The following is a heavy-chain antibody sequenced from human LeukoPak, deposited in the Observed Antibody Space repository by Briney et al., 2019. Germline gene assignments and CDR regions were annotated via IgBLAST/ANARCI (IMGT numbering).Heavy chain of an antibody. CDR2: TNPNSGNT. CDR1: GYTFTSYD. D-gene: IGHD3-22*01. V-gene: IGHV1-8*01. J-gene: IGHJ5*02. Sequence: ASVKVSCRASGYTFTSYDINWVRQATGQGLEWMGWTNPNSGNTGYTHKFQGRVTMTRNTSISTAYMELSSLRSEDTAVYYCARGRMTYYYDSSGYPDWFDPWGQGTLVTVSS. CDR3: ARGRMTYYYDSSGYPDWFDP.